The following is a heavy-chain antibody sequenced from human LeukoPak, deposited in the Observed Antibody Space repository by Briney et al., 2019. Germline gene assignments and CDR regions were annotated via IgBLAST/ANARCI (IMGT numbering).Heavy chain of an antibody. CDR2: INPNSGGT. CDR3: AVGYCSGGSCYSLGY. CDR1: GYTFTGYY. V-gene: IGHV1-2*04. J-gene: IGHJ4*02. Sequence: GASVKVSCKASGYTFTGYYMHWVRQAPGQGLEWMGWINPNSGGTNYAQKFQGWVTMTRDTSISTAYMELSRLRSDDTAVYYCAVGYCSGGSCYSLGYWGQGTLVTVSS. D-gene: IGHD2-15*01.